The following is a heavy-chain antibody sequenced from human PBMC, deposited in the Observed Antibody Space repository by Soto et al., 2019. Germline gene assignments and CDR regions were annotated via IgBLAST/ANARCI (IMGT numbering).Heavy chain of an antibody. V-gene: IGHV4-4*07. D-gene: IGHD2-2*01. Sequence: SETLSLTCTVSGGSISSYYWSWMRQPAGKGLEWIGRIYTSGSTNYNPSLKSRVTMSVDTSKNQFSLKLSSVTAADTAVYYCARSTFLGYCSSTSCYGMDVWGQGTTVTVSS. J-gene: IGHJ6*02. CDR1: GGSISSYY. CDR2: IYTSGST. CDR3: ARSTFLGYCSSTSCYGMDV.